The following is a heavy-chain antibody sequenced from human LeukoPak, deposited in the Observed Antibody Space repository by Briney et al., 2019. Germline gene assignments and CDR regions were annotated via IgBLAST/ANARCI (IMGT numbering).Heavy chain of an antibody. Sequence: PPETLSLTCTVSGGSISSYYWSWIRQPPGKGLEWIGYIYYSGSTNYNPSLKSRVTISVDTSKNQFSLKLSSVTAADTAVYYCARVYDSSGYYSYYFDYWGQGTLVTVSS. CDR1: GGSISSYY. V-gene: IGHV4-59*01. D-gene: IGHD3-22*01. J-gene: IGHJ4*02. CDR2: IYYSGST. CDR3: ARVYDSSGYYSYYFDY.